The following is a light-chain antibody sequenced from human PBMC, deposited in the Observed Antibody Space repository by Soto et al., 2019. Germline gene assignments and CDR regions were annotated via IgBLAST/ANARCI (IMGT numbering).Light chain of an antibody. CDR2: GAS. CDR3: QQYGSSPLT. J-gene: IGKJ4*01. V-gene: IGKV3-20*01. CDR1: QSVNNNY. Sequence: EIVLTQSPGTLSLSPGERATLSCRASQSVNNNYLAWYQQKPGQAPRLLIYGASRRATGIPDRFSDSGSGTDFTLTISRLEPEDFAVYSCQQYGSSPLTFGGGTKVEIK.